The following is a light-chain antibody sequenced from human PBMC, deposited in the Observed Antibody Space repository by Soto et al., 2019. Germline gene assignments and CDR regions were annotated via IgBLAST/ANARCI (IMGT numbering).Light chain of an antibody. CDR3: SSYASSSSLDV. Sequence: QSVLTQPASVSGSPGQSITVSCTGTSSDVGDYNYVSWFQQHPGKAPKLMIYDVSSRPSGISNRFSGSKSGNTASLTISGLQAEDEADYYCSSYASSSSLDVFGCGTKVTVL. CDR2: DVS. J-gene: IGLJ1*01. CDR1: SSDVGDYNY. V-gene: IGLV2-14*03.